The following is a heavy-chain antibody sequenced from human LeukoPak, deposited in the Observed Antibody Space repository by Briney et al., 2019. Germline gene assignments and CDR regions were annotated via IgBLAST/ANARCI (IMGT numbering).Heavy chain of an antibody. Sequence: ASVKVSCKASGYTFTGYYMHWVRQAPGQGLEWMGWINPNSGGTNYAQKFQGRVTMTRDTSISTAYMELSRLRSDDTAVYYCARDLSGVVPAAITDYWGQGTLVTVSS. J-gene: IGHJ4*02. CDR2: INPNSGGT. CDR3: ARDLSGVVPAAITDY. D-gene: IGHD2-2*01. CDR1: GYTFTGYY. V-gene: IGHV1-2*02.